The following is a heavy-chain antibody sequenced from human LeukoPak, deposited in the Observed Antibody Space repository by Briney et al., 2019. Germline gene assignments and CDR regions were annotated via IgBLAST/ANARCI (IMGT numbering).Heavy chain of an antibody. D-gene: IGHD1-1*01. Sequence: ASVKVSCKASGGTFSSYAISWVRQAPGQGLEWMGGIIPIFGTANYAQKFQGRVTITTDESTSTAYMELSSLRSEDTAVYYCARGRYKTEYYYYYMDVWGKGTTVTVSS. J-gene: IGHJ6*03. V-gene: IGHV1-69*05. CDR3: ARGRYKTEYYYYYMDV. CDR1: GGTFSSYA. CDR2: IIPIFGTA.